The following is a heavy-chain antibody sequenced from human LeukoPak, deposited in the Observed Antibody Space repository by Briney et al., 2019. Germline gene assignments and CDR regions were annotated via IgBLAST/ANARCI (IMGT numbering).Heavy chain of an antibody. V-gene: IGHV3-74*01. CDR2: INSDGSST. D-gene: IGHD3-10*02. CDR3: AELGITMIGGV. Sequence: GGSLRLSCAASGFTFSSYWIHWVRQAPGKGLVWVSRINSDGSSTTYADSVKGRFTISRDNAKNSLYLQMNSLRAEDTAVYYCAELGITMIGGVWGKGTTVTISS. J-gene: IGHJ6*04. CDR1: GFTFSSYW.